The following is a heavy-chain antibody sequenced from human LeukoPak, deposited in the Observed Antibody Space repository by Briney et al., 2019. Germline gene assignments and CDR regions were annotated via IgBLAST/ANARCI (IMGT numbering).Heavy chain of an antibody. CDR3: ARDGSYGGIGLDV. J-gene: IGHJ6*04. CDR2: ISHSGIT. CDR1: DYSISSGYY. D-gene: IGHD4-23*01. Sequence: SETLSLTCSVSDYSISSGYYWGWIRQPPGKGLEWIGIISHSGITYYNPSLKSRVTTSADTSKNQFSLKLSSVTAADTAVYYCARDGSYGGIGLDVWGKGTTVTVSS. V-gene: IGHV4-38-2*02.